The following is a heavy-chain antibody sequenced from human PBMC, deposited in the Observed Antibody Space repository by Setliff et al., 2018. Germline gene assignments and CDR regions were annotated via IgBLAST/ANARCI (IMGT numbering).Heavy chain of an antibody. J-gene: IGHJ4*02. CDR3: ARASSVAGLTTDY. D-gene: IGHD6-19*01. CDR1: GFNFHDYA. CDR2: IKQDGSEK. Sequence: PGGSLRLSCVASGFNFHDYAMHWVRQVPGKGLEWVANIKQDGSEKYYVDSVKGRFTISRDNAKNSLYLQMNSLRAEDTAVYYCARASSVAGLTTDYWGQGTLVTVSS. V-gene: IGHV3-7*01.